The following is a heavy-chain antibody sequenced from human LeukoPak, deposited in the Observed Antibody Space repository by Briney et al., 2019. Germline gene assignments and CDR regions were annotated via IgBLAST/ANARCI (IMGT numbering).Heavy chain of an antibody. D-gene: IGHD3-9*01. Sequence: GGSLRLSCAASGFTCSDYYMSWIRQAPGKGLEWVSYISSSGSTIYYADSVKGRFTISRDNAKNSLYLQMNSLRAEDTAVYYCARGGSVLRYFDSSRTMDYWGQGTLVTVSS. J-gene: IGHJ4*02. V-gene: IGHV3-11*01. CDR3: ARGGSVLRYFDSSRTMDY. CDR1: GFTCSDYY. CDR2: ISSSGSTI.